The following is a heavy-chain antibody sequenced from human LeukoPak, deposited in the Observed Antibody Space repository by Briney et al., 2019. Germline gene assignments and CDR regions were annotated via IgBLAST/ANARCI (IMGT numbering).Heavy chain of an antibody. D-gene: IGHD3-3*02. J-gene: IGHJ6*02. CDR1: GGSISSYY. V-gene: IGHV4-59*08. Sequence: SETLSLTCTVSGGSISSYYWSWIRQPPGKGLEWIGYIYYSGSTNYNPSLKSRVTISADTSKNQFSLKLSSVTAADTAVYYCARQGIFGVVTDYYYYGMDVWGQGTTVTVSS. CDR3: ARQGIFGVVTDYYYYGMDV. CDR2: IYYSGST.